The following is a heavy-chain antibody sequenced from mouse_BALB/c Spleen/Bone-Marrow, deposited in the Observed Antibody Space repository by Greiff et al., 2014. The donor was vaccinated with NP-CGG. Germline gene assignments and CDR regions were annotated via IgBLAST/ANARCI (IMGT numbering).Heavy chain of an antibody. CDR1: GYTFTSYW. J-gene: IGHJ3*01. CDR2: IYPGSGST. CDR3: TGAPGFAD. Sequence: LQQSGSELVRPGASVKLSCKASGYTFTSYWMHWVKQRPGQGLVWIGNIYPGSGSTNYDEKFKSKATLTVDTSSSTAYMQLSSLTSVDSAVYYCTGAPGFADWGQGTLVTVSA. V-gene: IGHV1S22*01.